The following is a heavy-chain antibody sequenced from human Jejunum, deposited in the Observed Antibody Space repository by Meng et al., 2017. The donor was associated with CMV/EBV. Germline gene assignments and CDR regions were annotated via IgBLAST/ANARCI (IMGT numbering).Heavy chain of an antibody. Sequence: QVQLVQSGAEVEEPGASVKVSCKASGYTFYRYGFTWVRQAPGQGIEWLGWISTYNDNPKYAQKVQGRVTMTADTSTSTAYMELRSLTSDDTAVYYCARDLWPHIVVVTAPSEFWGQGTLVTVSS. CDR2: ISTYNDNP. CDR3: ARDLWPHIVVVTAPSEF. V-gene: IGHV1-18*01. J-gene: IGHJ4*02. CDR1: GYTFYRYG. D-gene: IGHD2-21*02.